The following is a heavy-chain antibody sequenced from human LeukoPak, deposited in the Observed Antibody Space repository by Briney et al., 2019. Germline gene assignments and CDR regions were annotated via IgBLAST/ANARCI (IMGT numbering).Heavy chain of an antibody. CDR1: GYTFTSYA. J-gene: IGHJ6*03. Sequence: GASVKVSCKASGYTFTSYAMNWVRQAPGQGLEWMGRINPNSGDPNYPQKFQGRVTMTRDTSISTAYMEMSSLTSDDTAVYYCARSAGHCNNGVCFTDYYIDVWGKGTTVTVSS. CDR3: ARSAGHCNNGVCFTDYYIDV. CDR2: INPNSGDP. D-gene: IGHD2-8*01. V-gene: IGHV1-2*06.